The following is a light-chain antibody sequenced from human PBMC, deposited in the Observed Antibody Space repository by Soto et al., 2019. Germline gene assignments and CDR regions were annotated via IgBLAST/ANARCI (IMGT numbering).Light chain of an antibody. J-gene: IGKJ1*01. CDR2: DAS. Sequence: DIQMTQSPSTLSASVGDRVTITCRASQSIGRCLAWYQHKPGKAPKLLIYDASTLESGVPSRFSGSGSGTEFTFSITSLQPDDFATYYGQQYYRDWTFGQGTKVEFK. CDR1: QSIGRC. CDR3: QQYYRDWT. V-gene: IGKV1-5*01.